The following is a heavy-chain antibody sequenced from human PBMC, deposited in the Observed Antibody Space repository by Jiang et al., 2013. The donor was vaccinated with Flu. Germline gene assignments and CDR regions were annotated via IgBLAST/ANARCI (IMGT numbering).Heavy chain of an antibody. V-gene: IGHV4-39*01. J-gene: IGHJ5*02. Sequence: GSGLVKPSETLSLTCTVSGGSISSSSYYWGWIRQPPGKGLEWIGSIYYSGSTYYNPSLKSRVTISVDTSKNQFSLKLSSVTAADTAVYYCARHLGYCSGGSCYDGINWFDPWGQGTLVTVSS. D-gene: IGHD2-15*01. CDR1: GGSISSSSYY. CDR2: IYYSGST. CDR3: ARHLGYCSGGSCYDGINWFDP.